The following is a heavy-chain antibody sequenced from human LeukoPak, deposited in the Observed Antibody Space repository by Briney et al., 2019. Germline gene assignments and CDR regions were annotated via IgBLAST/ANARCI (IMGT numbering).Heavy chain of an antibody. V-gene: IGHV4-59*01. J-gene: IGHJ4*02. CDR3: ARGLGSGNYYVGFDY. Sequence: SETLSLTCTVSGGSISSYYWSWIRQPPGKGLEWIGYIYYSGSTNYNPSLKSRVTISVDTSKNQFSLKLSSVTAADTAMYYCARGLGSGNYYVGFDYWGQGTLVTVSS. CDR1: GGSISSYY. D-gene: IGHD1-26*01. CDR2: IYYSGST.